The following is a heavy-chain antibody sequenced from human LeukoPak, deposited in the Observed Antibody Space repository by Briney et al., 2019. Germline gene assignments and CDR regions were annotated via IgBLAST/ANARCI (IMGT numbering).Heavy chain of an antibody. D-gene: IGHD6-13*01. CDR1: GFTFSGYS. CDR3: ARAGWSSRGY. Sequence: PGGSLRLSCAASGFTFSGYSWNWFRQPPGKGLEWVSYISSSSSTIYYADSVKGRFTISRDNAKNSLYLQMNSLRAEDTAVYYCARAGWSSRGYWGQGTLVTVSS. V-gene: IGHV3-48*01. J-gene: IGHJ4*02. CDR2: ISSSSSTI.